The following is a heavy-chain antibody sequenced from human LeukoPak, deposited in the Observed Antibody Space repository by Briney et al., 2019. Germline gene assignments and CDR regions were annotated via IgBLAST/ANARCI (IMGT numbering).Heavy chain of an antibody. CDR1: GGSISSSSYY. J-gene: IGHJ4*02. D-gene: IGHD1-26*01. CDR2: IYYSGST. CDR3: AKSGGYGLIDY. V-gene: IGHV4-39*01. Sequence: SETLSLTCTVSGGSISSSSYYWGWIRQPPGKGLEWIGSIYYSGSTYYNPSLKSRVTISVDTSKNQFSLKLNSVTAADTAMYYCAKSGGYGLIDYWGQGTLVTVSS.